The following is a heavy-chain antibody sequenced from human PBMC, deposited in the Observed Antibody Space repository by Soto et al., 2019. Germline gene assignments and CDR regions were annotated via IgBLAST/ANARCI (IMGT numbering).Heavy chain of an antibody. CDR1: GGSSVSHD. CDR2: IYYSGST. J-gene: IGHJ2*01. CDR3: AIEVLDDIRGYSTVSALRVKRSSDL. V-gene: IGHV4-59*11. D-gene: IGHD2-8*02. Sequence: TLEILSDTSTVLGGSSVSHDCSWIRQHPGKGLEWVGYIYYSGSTNYNPSLRSGVTISVDTSKNQFSLKLSSGTAGDTAVYYFAIEVLDDIRGYSTVSALRVKRSSDL.